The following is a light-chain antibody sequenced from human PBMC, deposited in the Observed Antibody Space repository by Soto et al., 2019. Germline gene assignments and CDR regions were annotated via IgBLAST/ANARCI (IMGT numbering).Light chain of an antibody. CDR1: QSVSSN. Sequence: EIVMTQSPATLSVSPGERVTLSCRASQSVSSNLAWYQQKAGQAPRLLIDGASNRATGIPARFSGSGSGTEVTLTISSLQSEDPGVYYCQPYNNWPRAFGEGTKVEIK. J-gene: IGKJ1*01. CDR2: GAS. CDR3: QPYNNWPRA. V-gene: IGKV3-15*01.